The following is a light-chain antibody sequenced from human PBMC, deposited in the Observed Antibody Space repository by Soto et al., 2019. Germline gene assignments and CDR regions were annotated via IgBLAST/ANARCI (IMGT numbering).Light chain of an antibody. CDR3: QQYNNWPPPIT. CDR2: GAS. Sequence: EIVMTQSPATLSVSPGERATLSCRASQSVSSNLAWYQQKPGQAPRLLIYGASTRATGIPARFSGSGSGTEFTLTISSLQSEDFAVYYCQQYNNWPPPITFGQGTLLES. J-gene: IGKJ5*01. CDR1: QSVSSN. V-gene: IGKV3D-15*01.